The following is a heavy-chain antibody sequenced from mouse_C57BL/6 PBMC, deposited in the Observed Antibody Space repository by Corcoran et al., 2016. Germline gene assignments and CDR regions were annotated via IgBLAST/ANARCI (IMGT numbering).Heavy chain of an antibody. Sequence: QIQLVQSGPELKRQVATVKITKGASGYTFTRYGMSWVKQAPGKGLKWMGWINTYSGVLYEADDFKGRFAFSLETSASTAYLQINNLKNEDTATYFCARGYYGSSYYAMDYWGQGTSVTVSS. CDR3: ARGYYGSSYYAMDY. J-gene: IGHJ4*01. CDR1: GYTFTRYG. CDR2: INTYSGVL. V-gene: IGHV9-3*01. D-gene: IGHD1-1*01.